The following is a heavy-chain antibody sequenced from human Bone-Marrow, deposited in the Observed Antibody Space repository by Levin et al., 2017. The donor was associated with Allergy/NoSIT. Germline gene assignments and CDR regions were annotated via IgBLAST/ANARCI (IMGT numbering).Heavy chain of an antibody. CDR2: IYHSGST. Sequence: SETLSLTCAVSGGSISSGGYSWSWIRQPPGKGLEWIGYIYHSGSTYYNPSLKSRVTISVDRSKNQFSLKLSSVTAADTAVYYCARGAPYCSSTSCYMDYWGQGTLVTVSS. D-gene: IGHD2-2*02. CDR1: GGSISSGGYS. CDR3: ARGAPYCSSTSCYMDY. J-gene: IGHJ4*02. V-gene: IGHV4-30-2*01.